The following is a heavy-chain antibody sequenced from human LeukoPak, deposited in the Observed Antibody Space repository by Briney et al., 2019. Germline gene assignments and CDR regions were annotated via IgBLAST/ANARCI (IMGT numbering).Heavy chain of an antibody. CDR1: GYPFSAHF. CDR2: IDTTTGNP. CDR3: VRGTPTPGMDC. J-gene: IGHJ4*02. V-gene: IGHV7-4-1*02. Sequence: ASVRVSCKASGYPFSAHFLNWVRQAPGQGLEWMGNIDTTTGNPRYAQDFTGRFVLSLDTSVSTAYLQITSLKADDTAAYYCVRGTPTPGMDCWGQGTQVTVSS. D-gene: IGHD3-10*01.